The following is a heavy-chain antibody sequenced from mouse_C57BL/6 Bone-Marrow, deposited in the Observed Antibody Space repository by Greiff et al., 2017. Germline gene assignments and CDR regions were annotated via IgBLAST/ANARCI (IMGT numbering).Heavy chain of an antibody. V-gene: IGHV1-85*01. CDR1: GYTFTSYD. CDR3: ARDYGSSYWYFDV. Sequence: VQLQQSGPELVKPGASVKLSCKASGYTFTSYDINWVKQRPGQGLEWIGWIYPRDGSTTYNEKFKGKATLTVDTSSSTAYMELHSLTSEDSAVYCCARDYGSSYWYFDVWGTGTTVTVSS. CDR2: IYPRDGST. J-gene: IGHJ1*03. D-gene: IGHD1-1*01.